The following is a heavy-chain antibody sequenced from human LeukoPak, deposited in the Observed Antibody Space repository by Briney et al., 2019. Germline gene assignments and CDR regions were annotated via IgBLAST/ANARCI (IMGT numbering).Heavy chain of an antibody. D-gene: IGHD6-19*01. Sequence: SETLSLTCTVSGGSISTYYWSWIRQPPGKGLEWIGYIYYTGSTSYNPSLKSRVTMSLDASKNQFSLELNSVTPEDTAVYYCARSKKDSSGWYDFDYWGQGTLVTVSS. CDR3: ARSKKDSSGWYDFDY. CDR2: IYYTGST. V-gene: IGHV4-59*12. CDR1: GGSISTYY. J-gene: IGHJ4*02.